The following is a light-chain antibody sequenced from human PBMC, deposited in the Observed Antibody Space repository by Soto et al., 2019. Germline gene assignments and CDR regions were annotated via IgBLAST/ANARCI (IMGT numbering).Light chain of an antibody. CDR3: CSYAGTSTFV. V-gene: IGLV2-23*02. CDR1: SSDVGSYNL. J-gene: IGLJ1*01. Sequence: QSALTQPASVSGSPGQSITISCTGTSSDVGSYNLVSWYQQHPGKAPKLMIYEASKRPSGVSNRSSGSKSGNTASLTISGLQAEDEADYYCCSYAGTSTFVFGTGTKLTVL. CDR2: EAS.